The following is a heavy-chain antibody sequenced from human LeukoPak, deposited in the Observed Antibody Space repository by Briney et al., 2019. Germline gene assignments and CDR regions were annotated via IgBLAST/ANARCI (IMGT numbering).Heavy chain of an antibody. CDR3: ARPSYNSGSYFDY. CDR1: GFTFSTYW. CDR2: IKYDGGEK. V-gene: IGHV3-7*04. Sequence: GGSLILSCAASGFTFSTYWMGWVRQAPGKGLEWVANIKYDGGEKYYVDSVKGRFTISRDNAKNSLYLQMNSLRAEDMAVYYCARPSYNSGSYFDYWGQGILVTVSS. J-gene: IGHJ4*02. D-gene: IGHD3-10*01.